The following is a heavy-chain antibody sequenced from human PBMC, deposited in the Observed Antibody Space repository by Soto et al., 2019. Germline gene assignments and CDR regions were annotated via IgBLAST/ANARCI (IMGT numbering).Heavy chain of an antibody. D-gene: IGHD2-21*01. CDR1: GFNFRDYY. Sequence: VGSLSLSCAVSGFNFRDYYLSGVRQAPGKGLEWISYIGDSGSTIYYADSVRGRFTTSRDNAKDSFYLQMNSLRAEDTAVYYCARFSDSLISYSFDYWGQGALVTVSS. CDR2: IGDSGSTI. CDR3: ARFSDSLISYSFDY. V-gene: IGHV3-11*01. J-gene: IGHJ4*02.